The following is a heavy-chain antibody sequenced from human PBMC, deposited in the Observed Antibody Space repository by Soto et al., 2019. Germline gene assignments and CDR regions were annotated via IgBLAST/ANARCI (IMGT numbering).Heavy chain of an antibody. D-gene: IGHD3-22*01. CDR2: IYYSGNT. CDR1: GGSVSSGPYY. V-gene: IGHV4-61*01. CDR3: ARGGRHDDSRAHGSPGY. J-gene: IGHJ4*02. Sequence: SETLSLTCTVSGGSVSSGPYYWSWIRQPPGKGLEWIGYIYYSGNTNYNPTLKSRVTISVDTSKNQFSLKLSSVTAADTAVYYCARGGRHDDSRAHGSPGYWGQGTMVTVSS.